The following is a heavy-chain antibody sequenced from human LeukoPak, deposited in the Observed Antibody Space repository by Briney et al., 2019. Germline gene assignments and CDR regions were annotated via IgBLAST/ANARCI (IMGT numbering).Heavy chain of an antibody. CDR3: ARRFGESLDY. V-gene: IGHV3-30*03. CDR1: GFTFSSYG. J-gene: IGHJ4*02. CDR2: ISYDGSNK. Sequence: GGSLRLSCAASGFTFSSYGMHWVRQAPGKGLEWVAVISYDGSNKYYADSVKGRFTISRDNSKNTLYLQMNSLRAEDTAVYYCARRFGESLDYWGQGTLVTVSS. D-gene: IGHD3-10*01.